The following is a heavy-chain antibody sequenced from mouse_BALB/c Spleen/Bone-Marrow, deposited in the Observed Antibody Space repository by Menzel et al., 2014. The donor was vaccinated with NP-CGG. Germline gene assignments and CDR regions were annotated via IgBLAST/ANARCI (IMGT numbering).Heavy chain of an antibody. D-gene: IGHD1-1*01. Sequence: EVQVVESGGGLVQPGGSLKLSCAASGFTFSSYGMSWVRQTPDKRLELVATINNNDGNTYYPDSVKGRFTISRDNAKNTLYLQMGSLKSEDTAMYYCARDNYGSRFDYWGQGTTLTVSS. CDR3: ARDNYGSRFDY. J-gene: IGHJ2*01. CDR1: GFTFSSYG. V-gene: IGHV5-6-3*01. CDR2: INNNDGNT.